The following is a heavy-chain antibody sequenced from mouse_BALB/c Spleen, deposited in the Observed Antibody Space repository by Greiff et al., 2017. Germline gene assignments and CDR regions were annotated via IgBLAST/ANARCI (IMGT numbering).Heavy chain of an antibody. J-gene: IGHJ4*01. CDR1: GFTFSSYG. Sequence: EVKLVESGGGLVQPGGSLKLSCAASGFTFSSYGMSWVRQTPDKRLELVATINSNGGSTYYPDSVKGRFTISRDNAKNTLYLQMSSLKSEDTAMYYCARDRRYAMDYWGQGTSVTVSS. V-gene: IGHV5-6-3*01. CDR2: INSNGGST. CDR3: ARDRRYAMDY.